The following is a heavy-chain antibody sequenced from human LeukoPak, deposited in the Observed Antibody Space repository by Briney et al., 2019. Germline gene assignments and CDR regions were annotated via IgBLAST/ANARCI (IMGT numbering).Heavy chain of an antibody. CDR2: IYYSGST. J-gene: IGHJ4*02. V-gene: IGHV4-30-4*08. D-gene: IGHD3-22*01. CDR1: GGSISSGDYY. CDR3: ARDPRDPYYYDSSSIIGGDY. Sequence: PSQTLSLTCTVSGGSISSGDYYWSWIRQPPGKGLGWIGYIYYSGSTYYNPSLKSRVTISVDTSKNQFSLKLSSVTAADTAVYYCARDPRDPYYYDSSSIIGGDYWGQGTLVTVSS.